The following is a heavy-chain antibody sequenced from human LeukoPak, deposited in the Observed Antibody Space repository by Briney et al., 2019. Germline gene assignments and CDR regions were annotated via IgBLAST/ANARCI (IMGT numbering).Heavy chain of an antibody. Sequence: ASVKVSCKASGGTSSSYAISWVRQAPGQGLEWMGRIIPILGIANYAQKFQGRVTTTADKSTSTAYMELSSLRSEDTAVYYCARLYVIGAAGYYFDYWGQGTLVTVSS. D-gene: IGHD6-13*01. CDR2: IIPILGIA. CDR1: GGTSSSYA. V-gene: IGHV1-69*04. CDR3: ARLYVIGAAGYYFDY. J-gene: IGHJ4*02.